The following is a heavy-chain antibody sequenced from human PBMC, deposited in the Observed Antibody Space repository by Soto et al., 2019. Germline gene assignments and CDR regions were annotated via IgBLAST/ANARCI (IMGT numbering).Heavy chain of an antibody. D-gene: IGHD6-13*01. J-gene: IGHJ4*02. V-gene: IGHV4-59*01. CDR2: IYYSGST. CDR3: ASATILAAAGQGNFDY. Sequence: PSETLSLTCTVSGGSISSYYWSWIRQPPGKGLEWIGYIYYSGSTNYNPSLKSRVTISVDTSKNQFSLKLSSVTAADTAVYYCASATILAAAGQGNFDYWGQGTLVTVYS. CDR1: GGSISSYY.